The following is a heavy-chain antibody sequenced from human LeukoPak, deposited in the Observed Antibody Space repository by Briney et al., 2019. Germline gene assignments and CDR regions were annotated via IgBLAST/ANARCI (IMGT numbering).Heavy chain of an antibody. CDR1: GFTFDDYA. J-gene: IGHJ4*02. Sequence: GRSLRLSCAASGFTFDDYAMHWVRQAPGKGLEWVSGISWNSGSIGYADSVKGRFTISRDNAKNSLYLQMNSLRAEDTALYYCAKDSGSYQAAQGLVDYWGQGTLVTVSS. CDR2: ISWNSGSI. D-gene: IGHD1-26*01. CDR3: AKDSGSYQAAQGLVDY. V-gene: IGHV3-9*01.